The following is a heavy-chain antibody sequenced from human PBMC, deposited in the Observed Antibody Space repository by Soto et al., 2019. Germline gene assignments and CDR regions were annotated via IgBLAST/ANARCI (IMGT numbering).Heavy chain of an antibody. CDR2: IWYDGTQK. CDR3: ARSTIPYYYYGMDV. CDR1: GFTFNTYS. V-gene: IGHV3-33*01. D-gene: IGHD2-21*01. J-gene: IGHJ6*02. Sequence: PGGSLRLSCAASGFTFNTYSMHWVRQPPGKGLEWLAAIWYDGTQKYYADSVKGRFTISRDNSKKTLYLEMNSLRAEDTAVYYCARSTIPYYYYGMDVWGQGTTVTVSS.